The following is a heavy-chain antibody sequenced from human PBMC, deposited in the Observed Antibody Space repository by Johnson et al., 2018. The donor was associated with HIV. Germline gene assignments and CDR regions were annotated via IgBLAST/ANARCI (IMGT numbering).Heavy chain of an antibody. CDR2: IYSGGST. V-gene: IGHV3-66*01. D-gene: IGHD6-13*01. CDR1: GFTFDDYG. CDR3: ARGGSSWYLRAFDI. J-gene: IGHJ3*02. Sequence: VQLVESGGGVVQPGRSLRLSCAASGFTFDDYGMSWVRQAPGKGLEWVSVIYSGGSTYYADSVKGRFTISRDNSKNTLYLQMNSLRPDDTAVYYCARGGSSWYLRAFDIWGQGKMVTVSS.